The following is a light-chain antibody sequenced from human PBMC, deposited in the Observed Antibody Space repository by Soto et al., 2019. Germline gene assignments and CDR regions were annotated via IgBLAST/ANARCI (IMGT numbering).Light chain of an antibody. CDR2: AAS. Sequence: DIQMTQSPSTLSGSVGYRFTITCRASQSISSYLNWYQQKPGKAPKLLIYAASSLQSGVPSRFSGSGSGTDFTLTISSLQPEDFATYYCQKSYSTPRKFGQGTKVDIK. J-gene: IGKJ1*01. CDR3: QKSYSTPRK. CDR1: QSISSY. V-gene: IGKV1-39*01.